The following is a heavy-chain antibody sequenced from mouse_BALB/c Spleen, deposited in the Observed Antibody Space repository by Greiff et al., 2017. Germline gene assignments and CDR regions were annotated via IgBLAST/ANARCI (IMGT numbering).Heavy chain of an antibody. CDR2: IRNKANGYTT. D-gene: IGHD2-1*01. Sequence: EVKLMESGGGLVQPGGSLRLSCATSGFTFTDYYMSWVHQPPGKALEWLGFIRNKANGYTTEYSASVKGRFTISRDNSQSILYLQMNTLRAEDSATYYCARDIYYGNYGAMDYWGQGTSVTVSS. CDR3: ARDIYYGNYGAMDY. J-gene: IGHJ4*01. V-gene: IGHV7-3*02. CDR1: GFTFTDYY.